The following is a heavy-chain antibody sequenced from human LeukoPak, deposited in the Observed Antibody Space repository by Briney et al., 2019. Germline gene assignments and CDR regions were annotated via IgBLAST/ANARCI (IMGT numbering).Heavy chain of an antibody. V-gene: IGHV4-59*11. CDR3: ARDYDFRVGQWYYAMDV. Sequence: PSETLSLTCSVSGDSINNHYWNWIRQPPGKGLEWAGYIHYSGGTTYNPSLESRVTISVDRSKKEFSLKLISVTPADTAVYYCARDYDFRVGQWYYAMDVWGQGTTVTVSS. CDR2: IHYSGGT. D-gene: IGHD3-3*01. CDR1: GDSINNHY. J-gene: IGHJ6*02.